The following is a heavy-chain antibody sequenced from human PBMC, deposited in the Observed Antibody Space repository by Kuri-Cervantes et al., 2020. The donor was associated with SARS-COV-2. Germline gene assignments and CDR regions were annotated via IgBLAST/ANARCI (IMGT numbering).Heavy chain of an antibody. D-gene: IGHD6-13*01. J-gene: IGHJ4*02. CDR1: GDSITRETYY. Sequence: SETLSLTCSVSGDSITRETYYWGWIRRPPAKGLEWIGSIYYSGSTYYNPSLKSRVTVSVDTSKNQFSLKLSSVTAADTALYYCAKDTGAAAGLMGADYWGQGTLVTVSS. CDR2: IYYSGST. V-gene: IGHV4-39*07. CDR3: AKDTGAAAGLMGADY.